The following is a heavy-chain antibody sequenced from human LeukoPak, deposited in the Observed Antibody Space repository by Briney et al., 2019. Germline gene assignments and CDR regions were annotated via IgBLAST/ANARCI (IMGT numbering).Heavy chain of an antibody. D-gene: IGHD1-14*01. CDR3: ASAPNPFYFDY. Sequence: SQTLSLTCTVSGGSISNGDFYWSWIRQHPGAGLEWIGNIYYSGSTYYNLSLKSRVTISVDTSKNQFSLKLSSVTAADTAVYYCASAPNPFYFDYWGQGTLVTVSA. CDR2: IYYSGST. J-gene: IGHJ4*02. CDR1: GGSISNGDFY. V-gene: IGHV4-31*03.